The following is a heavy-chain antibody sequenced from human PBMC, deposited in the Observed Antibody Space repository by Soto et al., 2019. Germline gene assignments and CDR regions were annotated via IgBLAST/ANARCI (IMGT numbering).Heavy chain of an antibody. CDR1: GGSISSYY. CDR2: ISYSGST. V-gene: IGHV4-59*01. D-gene: IGHD6-19*01. Sequence: SETLSLTCTVSGGSISSYYWSWIRQPPGKGLEWIGYISYSGSTNYNPSLKSRVAISVDTSKNQFSLKLRSVTAADTAVYYCARGLTQWLVRANFDFWGQGTLVTVSS. CDR3: ARGLTQWLVRANFDF. J-gene: IGHJ4*02.